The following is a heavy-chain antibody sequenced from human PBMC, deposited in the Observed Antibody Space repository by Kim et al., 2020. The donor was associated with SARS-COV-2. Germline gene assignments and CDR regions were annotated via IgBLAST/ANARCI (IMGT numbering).Heavy chain of an antibody. CDR3: AKGEYYYDSSGYEL. V-gene: IGHV3-23*01. D-gene: IGHD3-22*01. J-gene: IGHJ4*02. Sequence: ADAVKGRFTVSRDNSQSTLYLQMNSLRAEDTAVYYCAKGEYYYDSSGYELWGQGTLVTVSS.